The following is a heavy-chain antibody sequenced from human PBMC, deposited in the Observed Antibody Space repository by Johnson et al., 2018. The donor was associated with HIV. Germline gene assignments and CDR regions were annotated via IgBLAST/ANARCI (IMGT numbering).Heavy chain of an antibody. CDR1: GFTFSSYA. CDR3: ARAPLTLTTTLDAFDL. CDR2: ISGSGGST. Sequence: EVQLVESGGGLVQPGGSLRLSCAASGFTFSSYAMRWVRQAPGKGLEWVSAISGSGGSTYYADSVQGRFTISRDNSKNTLYLQMNSLKAEDTAVYYCARAPLTLTTTLDAFDLWGQGTMVTVSS. D-gene: IGHD4-17*01. V-gene: IGHV3-23*04. J-gene: IGHJ3*01.